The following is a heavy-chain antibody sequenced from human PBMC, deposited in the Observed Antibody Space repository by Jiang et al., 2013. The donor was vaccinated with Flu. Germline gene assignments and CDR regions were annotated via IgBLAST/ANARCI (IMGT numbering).Heavy chain of an antibody. D-gene: IGHD6-25*01. CDR1: GGSITDYY. Sequence: SLICTVSGGSITDYYWSWIRQSPGKGLEWIGYVYSNGNTGYNPSLRRRATISVDTSRDQFSLDLKSVTTADTAVYYCARGLLEHYFDSSGLPKYWGQGTLVTVSS. CDR2: VYSNGNT. V-gene: IGHV4-59*01. J-gene: IGHJ4*02. CDR3: ARGLLEHYFDSSGLPKY.